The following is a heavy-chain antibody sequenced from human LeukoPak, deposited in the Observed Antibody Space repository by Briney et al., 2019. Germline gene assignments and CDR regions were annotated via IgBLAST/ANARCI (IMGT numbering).Heavy chain of an antibody. CDR3: AREKLSFFDSSGYFDY. J-gene: IGHJ4*02. CDR2: ISSSGSAI. CDR1: GFTFSSYE. D-gene: IGHD3-22*01. Sequence: GGSLRLSCAASGFTFSSYEMNWVRRAPGKGLEWVSFISSSGSAIHYADSVRGRFTISRDNAKNSLYLQMSRLRAEDTAVYYCAREKLSFFDSSGYFDYWGQGTLVSFSS. V-gene: IGHV3-48*03.